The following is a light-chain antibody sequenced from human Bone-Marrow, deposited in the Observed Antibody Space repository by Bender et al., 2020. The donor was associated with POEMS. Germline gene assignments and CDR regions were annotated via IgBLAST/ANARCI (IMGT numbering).Light chain of an antibody. Sequence: QSALTQPPSASGSPGQSVTMTCTGTSSDVGGYKHVAWYQQHPGKAPKLIIYEVSKRPSGVTDRFSGSKSDSTASLTVSGLQAEDEADYYCSVYAGSPVLFGGGTKVTVL. CDR3: SVYAGSPVL. V-gene: IGLV2-8*01. CDR1: SSDVGGYKH. J-gene: IGLJ2*01. CDR2: EVS.